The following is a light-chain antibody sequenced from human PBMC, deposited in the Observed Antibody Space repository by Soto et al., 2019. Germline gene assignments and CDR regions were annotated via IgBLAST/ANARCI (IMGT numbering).Light chain of an antibody. J-gene: IGLJ2*01. Sequence: QSALTQPPSASGTPGQSVTIPCTGTSSDVGDYNYVSWYQQHPGKAPKLVIYEVSRRPSGVPDRFPGSKSGNTASLTVSGLQAEDEADYYCSSNAGSNNLVFGGGTKLTV. CDR2: EVS. CDR3: SSNAGSNNLV. CDR1: SSDVGDYNY. V-gene: IGLV2-8*01.